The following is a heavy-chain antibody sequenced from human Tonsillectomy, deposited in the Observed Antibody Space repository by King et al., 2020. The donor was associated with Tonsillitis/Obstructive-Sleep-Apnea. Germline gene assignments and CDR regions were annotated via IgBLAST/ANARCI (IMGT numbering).Heavy chain of an antibody. J-gene: IGHJ6*02. V-gene: IGHV1-2*02. Sequence: VQLVESGAEVKRPGASVKVSCKASGYTFTGYHIHWVRQAPGQGLEWMGWNNPNSGGTNYAQKFQGRVTMTRDTSISTAYMEVSRLRSDDTAVYYCARXLLNRALVYGMXVWGXGTTVTVSS. CDR1: GYTFTGYH. CDR3: ARXLLNRALVYGMXV. CDR2: NNPNSGGT. D-gene: IGHD2/OR15-2a*01.